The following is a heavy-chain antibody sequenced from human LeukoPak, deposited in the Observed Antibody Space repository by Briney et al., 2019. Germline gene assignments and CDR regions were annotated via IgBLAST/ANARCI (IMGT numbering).Heavy chain of an antibody. V-gene: IGHV4-39*01. CDR1: GGSISSSSYY. Sequence: PSETLSLTCTVSGGSISSSSYYWGWIRQPPGKGLEWIGSIDYSGSTYYSPSLKSPVTISIDTSKNQFSLKLNSVTAADTAVYYCARGTGYYYDSSGLGYWGQGTLVTVSS. D-gene: IGHD3-22*01. CDR2: IDYSGST. J-gene: IGHJ4*02. CDR3: ARGTGYYYDSSGLGY.